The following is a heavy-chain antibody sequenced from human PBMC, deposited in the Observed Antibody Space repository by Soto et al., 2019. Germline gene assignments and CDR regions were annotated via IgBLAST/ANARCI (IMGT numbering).Heavy chain of an antibody. CDR1: GYTFTSYG. CDR2: ISAYNGNT. V-gene: IGHV1-18*04. Sequence: ASLKVSCKASGYTFTSYGISWVRQAPGQGLEWMGWISAYNGNTNYAQKLQGRVTMTTDTSTSTAYMELRSLRSDDTAVYYCARGPGIVGATKTDYWGQGTLVTVSS. CDR3: ARGPGIVGATKTDY. D-gene: IGHD1-26*01. J-gene: IGHJ4*02.